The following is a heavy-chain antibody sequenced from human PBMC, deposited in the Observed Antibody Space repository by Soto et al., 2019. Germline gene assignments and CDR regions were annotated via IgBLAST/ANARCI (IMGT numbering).Heavy chain of an antibody. CDR2: VSPPFRTS. V-gene: IGHV1-69*01. CDR3: ARVLYYGSASYSPYGMDV. J-gene: IGHJ6*02. Sequence: QVQLVQSGAEVKKPGSSVKVSCKTSGVSFNNNGIGWVRQAPGHGLEWMGGVSPPFRTSNYARKFQGRISITADASTGKVNMELSSLTSEDTAQYYCARVLYYGSASYSPYGMDVWGQGTTVTVSS. CDR1: GVSFNNNG. D-gene: IGHD3-10*01.